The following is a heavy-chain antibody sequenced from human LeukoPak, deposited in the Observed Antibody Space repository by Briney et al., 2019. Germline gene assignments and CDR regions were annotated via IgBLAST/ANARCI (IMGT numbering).Heavy chain of an antibody. D-gene: IGHD6-19*01. CDR1: GGSFSGYY. CDR2: INHSGST. J-gene: IGHJ2*01. Sequence: SETLSLTCAVSGGSFSGYYWSWIRQPPGKGLEWIGEINHSGSTNYNPSLKSRVTISVDTSKNQFSLRLSSVTAADTAVYYCARALEGSSGQRWYFDLWGRGTLVTVSS. CDR3: ARALEGSSGQRWYFDL. V-gene: IGHV4-34*01.